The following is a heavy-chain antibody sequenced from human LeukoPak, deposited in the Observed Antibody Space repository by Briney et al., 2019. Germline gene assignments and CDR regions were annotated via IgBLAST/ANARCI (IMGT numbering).Heavy chain of an antibody. CDR2: INHSGST. J-gene: IGHJ3*02. D-gene: IGHD2-15*01. CDR3: ARGSPSRLPYSAFDI. Sequence: SETLSLTCAVYGGSFSGYYWSWIRQPPGKGLEWIGEINHSGSTNYNPSLKSRVPISVDTSKNQFSLKLSSVTAADTAVYYCARGSPSRLPYSAFDIWGQGTMVTVSS. V-gene: IGHV4-34*01. CDR1: GGSFSGYY.